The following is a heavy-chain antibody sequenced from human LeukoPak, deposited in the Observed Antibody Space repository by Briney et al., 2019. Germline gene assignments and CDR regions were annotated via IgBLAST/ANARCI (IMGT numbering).Heavy chain of an antibody. Sequence: SETLSLTCTVSGGSISSSSYYWGWIRQPPGKGLEWIGSIYYSGSTYYNPSLKSRVTISVDTSKNQFSLKLSSVTAADTAVYYCASQTTVVNFWGQGTLVTVSS. CDR3: ASQTTVVNF. CDR2: IYYSGST. V-gene: IGHV4-39*01. D-gene: IGHD4-23*01. J-gene: IGHJ4*02. CDR1: GGSISSSSYY.